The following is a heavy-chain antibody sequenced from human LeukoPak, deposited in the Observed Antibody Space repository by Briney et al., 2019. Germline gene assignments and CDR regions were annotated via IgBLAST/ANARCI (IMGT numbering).Heavy chain of an antibody. CDR3: ARYRTLGSFDY. CDR1: GFTFSSYG. V-gene: IGHV3-53*01. D-gene: IGHD7-27*01. J-gene: IGHJ4*02. CDR2: IYSDNT. Sequence: GGTLRLSCAASGFTFSSYGMSWVRQAPGKGLEWVSFIYSDNTHYSDSVKGRFTISRDNSKNTLYLQMNSLRAEDTAVYYCARYRTLGSFDYWGQGTLVTVSS.